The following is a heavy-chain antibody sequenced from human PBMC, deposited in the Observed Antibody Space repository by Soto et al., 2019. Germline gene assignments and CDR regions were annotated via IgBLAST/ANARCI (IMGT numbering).Heavy chain of an antibody. CDR2: ISAYNGDT. CDR3: AREGDITIFGVVTNYGMDV. Sequence: ASVKVSCKASGYTFTSYGISWARQAPGQGLEWMGWISAYNGDTNYAHKLQGRVAMTTDTSTSTAYMELRSLTSDDTAVYYCAREGDITIFGVVTNYGMDVWG. V-gene: IGHV1-18*01. J-gene: IGHJ6*02. CDR1: GYTFTSYG. D-gene: IGHD3-3*01.